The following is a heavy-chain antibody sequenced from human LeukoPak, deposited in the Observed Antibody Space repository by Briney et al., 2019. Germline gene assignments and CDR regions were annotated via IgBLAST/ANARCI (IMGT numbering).Heavy chain of an antibody. J-gene: IGHJ3*02. V-gene: IGHV3-48*04. CDR1: GFTFSDYY. CDR2: ISSSSSTI. D-gene: IGHD6-19*01. Sequence: PAGESLRLSCAASGFTFSDYYMNWVRQAPGRGLEWVSYISSSSSTIYYADSVKGRFTISRDNAKNSVWLQMNSLRAEDTAVYSCARAVRGWYENAFDIWGQGTMVTVSS. CDR3: ARAVRGWYENAFDI.